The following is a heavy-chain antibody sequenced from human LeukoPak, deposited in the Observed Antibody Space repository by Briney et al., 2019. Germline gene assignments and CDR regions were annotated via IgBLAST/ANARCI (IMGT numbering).Heavy chain of an antibody. D-gene: IGHD5-12*01. Sequence: SETLSLTCTVSGGSISSSSYYWGWIRQPPGKGLEWIGSIYYSGSTYYNPSLKSRVTISVDTSKNQFSLKLSSVTAADTAVYYCARGGYGSYYALYYFDYWGQGTLVTVSS. CDR1: GGSISSSSYY. J-gene: IGHJ4*02. V-gene: IGHV4-39*07. CDR2: IYYSGST. CDR3: ARGGYGSYYALYYFDY.